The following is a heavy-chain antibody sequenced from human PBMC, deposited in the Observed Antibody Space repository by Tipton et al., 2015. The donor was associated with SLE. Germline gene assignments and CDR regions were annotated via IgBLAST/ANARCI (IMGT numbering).Heavy chain of an antibody. CDR3: VREDYSGLGD. CDR2: INGYTGKT. CDR1: GYTFNKYD. Sequence: QSGPEVKKPGASVKVSCKASGYTFNKYDINWVRQAPGQGLEWMGWINGYTGKTIYVQKFQDRITMTTDASTSTAYMQVRGLRSDDTAIYYCVREDYSGLGDWGQGTPVAVSS. V-gene: IGHV1-18*01. J-gene: IGHJ6*02.